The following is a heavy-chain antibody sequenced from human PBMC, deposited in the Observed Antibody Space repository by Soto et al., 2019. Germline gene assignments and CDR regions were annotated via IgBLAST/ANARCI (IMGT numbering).Heavy chain of an antibody. J-gene: IGHJ5*02. CDR3: ARGGYSYGYGLGWFDP. V-gene: IGHV6-1*01. Sequence: SQTLSLTCPISGDSVSSNSAAWNWIRQSPSRGLEWLGRTYYRSKWYNDYAVSVKSRITINPDTSKNQFSLQLNSVTPEDTAVYYCARGGYSYGYGLGWFDPWGQGTLVTVSS. CDR2: TYYRSKWYN. CDR1: GDSVSSNSAA. D-gene: IGHD5-18*01.